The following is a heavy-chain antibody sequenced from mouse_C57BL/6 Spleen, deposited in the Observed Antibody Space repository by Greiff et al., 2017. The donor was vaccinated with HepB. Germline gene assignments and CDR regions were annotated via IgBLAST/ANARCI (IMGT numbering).Heavy chain of an antibody. D-gene: IGHD1-1*01. V-gene: IGHV14-4*01. CDR1: GFNIKDDY. J-gene: IGHJ3*01. CDR3: TTGYYYGSSSFAY. Sequence: VQLKESGAELVRPGASVKLSCTASGFNIKDDYMHWVKQRPEQGLEWIGWIDPENGDTEYASKFQGKATITADTSSITAYLQLSSLTSEDTAVYYCTTGYYYGSSSFAYWGQGTLVTVSA. CDR2: IDPENGDT.